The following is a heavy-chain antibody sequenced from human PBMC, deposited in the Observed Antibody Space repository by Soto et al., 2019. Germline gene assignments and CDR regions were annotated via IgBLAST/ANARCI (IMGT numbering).Heavy chain of an antibody. CDR2: IIPIFGTA. V-gene: IGHV1-69*01. J-gene: IGHJ6*02. Sequence: QVQLVQSGAEVKKPGSSVKVSCKASGGTFSSYAISWVRQAPGQGLEWMGGIIPIFGTANYAQKFQGSVTITTDESTNTAYMELSGLRAEETAVYYGERASSRTIVGVVKGPYYYGMDVWGQGTTFTVSS. CDR1: GGTFSSYA. D-gene: IGHD3-3*01. CDR3: ERASSRTIVGVVKGPYYYGMDV.